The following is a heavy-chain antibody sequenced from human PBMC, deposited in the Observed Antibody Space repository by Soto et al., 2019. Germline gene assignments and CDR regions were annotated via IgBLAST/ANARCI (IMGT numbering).Heavy chain of an antibody. D-gene: IGHD3-22*01. CDR1: GGSFSSFS. Sequence: QVSMAQSGAEVKKPGSPVMVSCKVSGGSFSSFSINWLRQAPGQRCEWMVGIIPLLGTANSTQKFQDRVKFPADKSTATAYMTLSSLTSQDTAFYYCTSFDSNGYYPQNHYWGPGTQVTVSS. V-gene: IGHV1-69*06. J-gene: IGHJ4*02. CDR3: TSFDSNGYYPQNHY. CDR2: IIPLLGTA.